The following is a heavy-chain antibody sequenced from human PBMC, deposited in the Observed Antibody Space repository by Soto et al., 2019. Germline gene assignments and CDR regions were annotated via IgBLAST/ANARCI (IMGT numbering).Heavy chain of an antibody. V-gene: IGHV3-9*01. CDR2: ISWSSGSV. CDR1: GFTFDDFA. D-gene: IGHD5-12*01. CDR3: AKVPDSGYVEALPGYFEI. J-gene: IGHJ4*02. Sequence: SLRLSCAASGFTFDDFAMHWVRQTPGRGLEWVAAISWSSGSVGYAHSVKGRFTISRDNAENSLYLQMNSLRAEDTAFYYGAKVPDSGYVEALPGYFEIWGQGALVTVSS.